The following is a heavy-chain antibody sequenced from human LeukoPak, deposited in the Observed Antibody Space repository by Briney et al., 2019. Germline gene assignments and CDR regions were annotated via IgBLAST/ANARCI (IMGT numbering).Heavy chain of an antibody. CDR1: GGSISSYY. CDR3: ARVSFGTVVTPVLYDD. D-gene: IGHD4-23*01. CDR2: IYYSGST. Sequence: PSETLSLTCTVSGGSISSYYWSWIRQPPGKGLEWIGYIYYSGSTNYHPSLNSRVTISVDTSKNQFSLKLSSVTAADTAVYYCARVSFGTVVTPVLYDDWGQGTLVTVSS. J-gene: IGHJ4*02. V-gene: IGHV4-59*01.